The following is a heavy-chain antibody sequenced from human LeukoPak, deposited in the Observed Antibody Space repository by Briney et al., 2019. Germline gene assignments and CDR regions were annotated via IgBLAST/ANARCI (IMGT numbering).Heavy chain of an antibody. CDR3: AKGQEFYYDSSGHYSYFDY. CDR2: ISGSGGDT. Sequence: PGGSLRLSCAASGFIFSSYAMSWVRQAPGKGLEWVAAISGSGGDTYDADSVKGRFTISRDNSKNTLCLQMNSLRAEDTAVYYCAKGQEFYYDSSGHYSYFDYWGQGSLVTVSS. V-gene: IGHV3-23*01. D-gene: IGHD3-22*01. CDR1: GFIFSSYA. J-gene: IGHJ4*02.